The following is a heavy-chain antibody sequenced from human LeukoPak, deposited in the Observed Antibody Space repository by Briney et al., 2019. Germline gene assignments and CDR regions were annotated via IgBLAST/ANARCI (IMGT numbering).Heavy chain of an antibody. CDR2: IRYDGSNK. D-gene: IGHD5-18*01. CDR1: GFTFSRDW. J-gene: IGHJ4*02. CDR3: AKDLTDTAMVTPFDY. V-gene: IGHV3-30*02. Sequence: GGSLRLSCSASGFTFSRDWMSWVRQAPGKGLEWVAFIRYDGSNKYYADSVKGRFTISRDNSKNTLYLQMNSLRAEDTAVYYCAKDLTDTAMVTPFDYWGQGTLVTVSS.